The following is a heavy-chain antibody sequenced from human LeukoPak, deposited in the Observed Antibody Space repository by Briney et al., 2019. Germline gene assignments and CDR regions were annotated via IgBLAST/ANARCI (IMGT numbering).Heavy chain of an antibody. D-gene: IGHD6-13*01. CDR1: GDRVSNNSAT. CDR3: ARAYSNNKDYYFDF. J-gene: IGHJ4*02. CDR2: TYYRSKWYS. V-gene: IGHV6-1*01. Sequence: SQTLSLTCAISGDRVSNNSATWNWIRQSLSRGLEWLGRTYYRSKWYSDSAVSVKSRIIINPDTSKNQISLQLNSVTPEDTAVYYCARAYSNNKDYYFDFWGQGTLVTVSS.